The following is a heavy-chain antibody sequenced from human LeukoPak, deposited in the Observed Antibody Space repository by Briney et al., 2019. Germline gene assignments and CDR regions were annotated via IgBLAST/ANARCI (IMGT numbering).Heavy chain of an antibody. D-gene: IGHD5-12*01. J-gene: IGHJ4*02. CDR3: ARGYSGYDYPNFDY. CDR1: GGSFSGYY. Sequence: PSETLSLTCAVYGGSFSGYYWSWIRQPPGKGLEWIGEINHSGSTNYNPSLKSRVTISVDTSKNQFTLKLSSVTAADTAVYYCARGYSGYDYPNFDYWGQGTLVTVSS. V-gene: IGHV4-34*01. CDR2: INHSGST.